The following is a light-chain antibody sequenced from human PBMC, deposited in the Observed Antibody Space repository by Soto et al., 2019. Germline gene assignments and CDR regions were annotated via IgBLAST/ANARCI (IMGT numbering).Light chain of an antibody. Sequence: QSALTQPASVSGSPGQSIAISCTGTSSDVGAYNYVSWYQQHPGKAPKLMIYHVSNRPSGVSDRFSGSKSDNTASLTISGLQAEDEADYYCSSYTTSSTYVFGTGTKLT. CDR2: HVS. J-gene: IGLJ1*01. CDR3: SSYTTSSTYV. V-gene: IGLV2-14*03. CDR1: SSDVGAYNY.